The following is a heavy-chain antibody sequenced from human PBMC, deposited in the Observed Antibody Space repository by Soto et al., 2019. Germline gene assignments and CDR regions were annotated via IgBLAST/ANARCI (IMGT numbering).Heavy chain of an antibody. CDR2: IYYSGST. J-gene: IGHJ5*02. CDR1: GGSISSSSYY. CDR3: ARHFAGSGSYFGWFDP. D-gene: IGHD3-10*01. V-gene: IGHV4-39*01. Sequence: SETLSLTCTVSGGSISSSSYYWGWIRQPPGKGLEWIGSIYYSGSTYYNPSLKSRVTISVDTSKNQFSLKLSSVTAADTAVYYWARHFAGSGSYFGWFDPWGQGTLVTVSS.